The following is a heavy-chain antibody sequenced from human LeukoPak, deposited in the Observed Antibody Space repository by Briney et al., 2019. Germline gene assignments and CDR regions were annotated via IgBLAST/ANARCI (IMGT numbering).Heavy chain of an antibody. J-gene: IGHJ4*02. D-gene: IGHD3-3*01. V-gene: IGHV3-23*01. CDR2: ISGSGGST. CDR1: GFTFSSYA. Sequence: GGSLRLSCAASGFTFSSYAMSWVRQAPGKGLEWVSAISGSGGSTYYADSVKGRFTISRDNAKTSLYLQMNSLRAEDTAVYYCARLTWSTTDYWGQGTLVTVSS. CDR3: ARLTWSTTDY.